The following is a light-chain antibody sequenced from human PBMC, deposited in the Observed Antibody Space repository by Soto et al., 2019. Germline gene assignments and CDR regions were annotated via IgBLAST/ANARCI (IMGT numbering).Light chain of an antibody. CDR3: QKYDTAPYT. CDR2: GAS. V-gene: IGKV3-20*01. Sequence: ESVLTQSPGTLSLSPGERATLSCRTSQSVIRNYLAWYQQTPGRSPRLLIYGASNRATGIPDRFSGSGSGTDFTLTISGLEAEDFAVYYCQKYDTAPYTFGQGTRLDI. J-gene: IGKJ2*01. CDR1: QSVIRNY.